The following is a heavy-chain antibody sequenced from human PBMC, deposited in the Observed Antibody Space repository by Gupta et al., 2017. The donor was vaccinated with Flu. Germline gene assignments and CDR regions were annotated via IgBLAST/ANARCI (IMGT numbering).Heavy chain of an antibody. CDR2: ISGSGLST. Sequence: EVQLLESGGGLLQPGGSLRLSCAASGFIFSNYAMTWVRQAPGKGLEWVSTISGSGLSTYYADSVKGRFTISRDNSKNTLYLQVNSLRGEDTAIYYCAKGVRGVIPAGILDYWGQGTLVTVSS. CDR1: GFIFSNYA. CDR3: AKGVRGVIPAGILDY. D-gene: IGHD2-2*01. J-gene: IGHJ4*02. V-gene: IGHV3-23*01.